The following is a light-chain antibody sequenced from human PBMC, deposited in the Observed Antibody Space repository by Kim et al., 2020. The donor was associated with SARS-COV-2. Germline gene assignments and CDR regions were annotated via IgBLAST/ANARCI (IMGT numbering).Light chain of an antibody. J-gene: IGKJ5*01. CDR1: QDSSNY. V-gene: IGKV1-33*01. CDR2: DAS. CDR3: QQYDNLPIT. Sequence: AYVGDRVTITCQASQDSSNYLDWYQQKPGKAPKLLIYDASNLETGVPSRCSGSGSGTDFTFTISSLQPEDIATYYCQQYDNLPITFGQGTRLEIK.